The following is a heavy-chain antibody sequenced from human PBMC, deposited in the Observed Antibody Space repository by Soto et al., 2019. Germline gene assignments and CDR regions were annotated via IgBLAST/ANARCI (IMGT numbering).Heavy chain of an antibody. CDR2: ISSSSSTI. D-gene: IGHD2-21*01. CDR3: ARDGSGSGGDVSFDC. Sequence: PGGSLRLSCAASGFTFSSYSMHWVRQAPGKGLEWVSYISSSSSTIYYADSVKGRFTISRDNAKNSLYLQMNSLRDEDTAVYYWARDGSGSGGDVSFDCWGQGTLVTVSS. V-gene: IGHV3-48*02. J-gene: IGHJ4*02. CDR1: GFTFSSYS.